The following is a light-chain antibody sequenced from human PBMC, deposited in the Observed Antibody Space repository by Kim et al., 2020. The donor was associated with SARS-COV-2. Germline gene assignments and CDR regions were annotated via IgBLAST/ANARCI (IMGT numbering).Light chain of an antibody. CDR3: NSRDSNDYVV. J-gene: IGLJ2*01. Sequence: VALGPKVRITCQGDSLRSYYATWYQQKPGQAPILVIYGKTNRTSGIPDRFSGSSSGNTASLTITGTQAGDEADYYCNSRDSNDYVVFGGGTQLTVL. V-gene: IGLV3-19*01. CDR2: GKT. CDR1: SLRSYY.